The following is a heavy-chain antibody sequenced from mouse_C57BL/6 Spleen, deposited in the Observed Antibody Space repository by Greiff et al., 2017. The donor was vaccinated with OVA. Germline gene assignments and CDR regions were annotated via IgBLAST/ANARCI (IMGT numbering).Heavy chain of an antibody. Sequence: EVKLVESGPELVKPGASVKMSCKASGYTFTDYYMHWVKQSHGKSLEWIGYIYPNNGGNGYNQKFKGKATLTVDKSSSTAYMELRSLTSEDSAVYYCARGGGKYYGSSYVWFAYWGQGTLVTVSA. CDR1: GYTFTDYY. V-gene: IGHV1-34*01. D-gene: IGHD1-1*01. J-gene: IGHJ3*01. CDR3: ARGGGKYYGSSYVWFAY. CDR2: IYPNNGGN.